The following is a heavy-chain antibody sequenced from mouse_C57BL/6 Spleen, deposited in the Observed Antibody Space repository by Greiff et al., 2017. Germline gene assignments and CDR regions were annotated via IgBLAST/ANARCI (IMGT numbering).Heavy chain of an antibody. V-gene: IGHV5-6*01. D-gene: IGHD3-2*02. CDR1: GFTFSSYG. Sequence: EVQLVESGGDLVKPGGSLKLSCAASGFTFSSYGMSWVRQTPDKRLEWVATISSGGSYTYYPDSVKGRCTISRDNDKNTLYLQMSSLRSEDTAMYYCARESSGYVGYYAMDYWGQGTSVTVSS. J-gene: IGHJ4*01. CDR3: ARESSGYVGYYAMDY. CDR2: ISSGGSYT.